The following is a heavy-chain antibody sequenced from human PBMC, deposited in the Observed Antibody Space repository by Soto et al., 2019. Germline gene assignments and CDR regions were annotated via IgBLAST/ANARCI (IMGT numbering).Heavy chain of an antibody. V-gene: IGHV4-61*01. CDR3: ARGPPFYYCDY. Sequence: QVQLQESGPGLVKPSETLSLTCTVSGGSVSSGSYYWSWIRQPPGKGLEWIGYIYYRGSTNYNPSLKSRVTISVDTSKNQFSLKLSSVTAADTAVYSCARGPPFYYCDYWGQGTLVTVSS. CDR2: IYYRGST. J-gene: IGHJ4*02. CDR1: GGSVSSGSYY.